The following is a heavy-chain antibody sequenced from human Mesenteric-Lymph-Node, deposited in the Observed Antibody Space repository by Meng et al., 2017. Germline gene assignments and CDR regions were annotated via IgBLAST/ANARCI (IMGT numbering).Heavy chain of an antibody. V-gene: IGHV3-23*01. CDR3: TSDASGTFGIN. D-gene: IGHD1-7*01. CDR1: GFTFSSPA. J-gene: IGHJ4*02. CDR2: ISSTDDYT. Sequence: GESLKISCAASGFTFSSPAMTWVRQAPGKVLEWVSAISSTDDYTYYAHSVKGRFTISRDNAKNTLYLQMNSLRAEDTAVYFCTSDASGTFGINWGQGTLVTVSS.